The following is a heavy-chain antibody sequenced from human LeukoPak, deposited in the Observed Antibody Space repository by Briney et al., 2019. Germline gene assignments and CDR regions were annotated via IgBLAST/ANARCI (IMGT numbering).Heavy chain of an antibody. CDR1: GFTFSSYW. CDR3: ARGQQLGVYGMDV. Sequence: PGGSLRLSCAASGFTFSSYWMHWVRQAPGKGLVWVSRINSDGSSTSYADSVKGRFTISRDNAKNTLYLQMNSLRAEDTAVYYCARGQQLGVYGMDVWGQGTTVTVSS. V-gene: IGHV3-74*01. CDR2: INSDGSST. D-gene: IGHD6-13*01. J-gene: IGHJ6*02.